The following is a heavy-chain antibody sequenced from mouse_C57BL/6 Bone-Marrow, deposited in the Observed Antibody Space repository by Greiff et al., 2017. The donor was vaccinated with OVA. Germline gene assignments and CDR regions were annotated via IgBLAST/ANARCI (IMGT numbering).Heavy chain of an antibody. V-gene: IGHV2-9-1*01. CDR2: IWTGGGT. D-gene: IGHD2-4*01. CDR1: GFSLTSYA. CDR3: ARNERVYYDPGGFAY. J-gene: IGHJ3*01. Sequence: VQLQQSGPGLVAPSQSLSITCTVSGFSLTSYAISWVRQPPGKGLEWLGVIWTGGGTNYNSALKSRLSISKDNSKSQVFLKMNSLQTDDTARYYCARNERVYYDPGGFAYWGQGTLVTVSA.